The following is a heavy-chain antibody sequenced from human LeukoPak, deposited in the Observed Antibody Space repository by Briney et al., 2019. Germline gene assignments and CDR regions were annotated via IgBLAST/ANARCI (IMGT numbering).Heavy chain of an antibody. CDR2: ISSSISYI. D-gene: IGHD3-22*01. CDR3: ARDLVPPGYYYDSSGYWSAYYFDY. V-gene: IGHV3-21*01. CDR1: VFTFTSYS. Sequence: GGTLRLSCAASVFTFTSYSINWVPQAPGKGLEWVSSISSSISYIYYADSVKGRFTISRDNAKNSLYLQMNSLRAEDTAVYYCARDLVPPGYYYDSSGYWSAYYFDYWGQGTLVTVSS. J-gene: IGHJ4*02.